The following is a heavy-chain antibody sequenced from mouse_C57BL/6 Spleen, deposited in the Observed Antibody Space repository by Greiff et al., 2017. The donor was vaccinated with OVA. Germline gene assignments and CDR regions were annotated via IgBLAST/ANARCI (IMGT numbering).Heavy chain of an antibody. CDR3: ATYGRNYGSSYGFAY. CDR1: GYTFTSYW. J-gene: IGHJ3*01. Sequence: QVQLQQPGAELVKPGASVKLSCKASGYTFTSYWMQWVKQRPGQGLEWIGEIDPSDSYTNYNQKFKGKATLYVETSSSTAYMQLSILTAEDSSVYYCATYGRNYGSSYGFAYWGQGTLVTVSA. CDR2: IDPSDSYT. V-gene: IGHV1-50*01. D-gene: IGHD1-1*01.